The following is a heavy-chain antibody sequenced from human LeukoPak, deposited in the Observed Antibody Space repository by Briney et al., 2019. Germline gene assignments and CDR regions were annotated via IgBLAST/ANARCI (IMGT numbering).Heavy chain of an antibody. V-gene: IGHV4-61*02. Sequence: SQTLSLTCTVSGGSISSRGYYWSWIRQHPGKGLEWVGRIYTSGSTNYNPSLKSRVTMSVDTSKNQFSLKLSSVTAADTAVYYCARAGVPDAFDIWGQGTMVTVSS. D-gene: IGHD7-27*01. CDR2: IYTSGST. CDR1: GGSISSRGYY. CDR3: ARAGVPDAFDI. J-gene: IGHJ3*02.